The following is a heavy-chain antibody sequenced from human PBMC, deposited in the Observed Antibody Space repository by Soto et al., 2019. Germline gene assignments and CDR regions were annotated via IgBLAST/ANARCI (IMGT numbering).Heavy chain of an antibody. Sequence: QVQLQESGPGLVKPSQTLSLTCTVSGGSIGSGGYYWSWIRQHPGKGLEWIAYIYYSGSTYYNPSLKSRVTISVDTSKSQVSLKLNSVTAADTAVYYCARTSAATADWVYFDYWGQGTLVTVSS. CDR3: ARTSAATADWVYFDY. V-gene: IGHV4-31*03. CDR1: GGSIGSGGYY. D-gene: IGHD2-21*01. CDR2: IYYSGST. J-gene: IGHJ4*02.